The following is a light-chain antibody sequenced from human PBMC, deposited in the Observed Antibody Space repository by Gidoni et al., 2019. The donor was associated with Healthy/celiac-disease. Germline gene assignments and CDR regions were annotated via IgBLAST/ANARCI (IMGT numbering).Light chain of an antibody. J-gene: IGKJ4*01. CDR2: YAA. CDR1: QSLNNRF. CDR3: QQYDSAPFG. V-gene: IGKV3D-20*01. Sequence: ATLSCRASQSLNNRFLAWYQQKPGLAPTLLVYYAASRATGISDRFSATVSGTYFSLTLRRLEPEDFALYYCQQYDSAPFGFGGGTRVDI.